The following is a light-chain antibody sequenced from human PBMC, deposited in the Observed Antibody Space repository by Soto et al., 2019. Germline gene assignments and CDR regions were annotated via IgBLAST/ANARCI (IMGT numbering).Light chain of an antibody. CDR1: QSVSSNS. J-gene: IGKJ1*01. CDR3: QQYGTSPPTT. V-gene: IGKV3-20*01. CDR2: NAF. Sequence: EIVLTQSPGTLSLSPGERATLSCRTSQSVSSNSLAWYQQKPGQAPRLLIFNAFNMATGIPDRFSGSGSGTDFTLTISRMEPEDFAVYYCQQYGTSPPTTFGQGTKVEIK.